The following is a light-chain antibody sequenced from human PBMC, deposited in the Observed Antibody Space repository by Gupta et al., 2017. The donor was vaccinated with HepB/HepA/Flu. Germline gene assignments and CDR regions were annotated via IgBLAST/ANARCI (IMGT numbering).Light chain of an antibody. J-gene: IGLJ2*01. CDR2: EVN. CDR1: SSDVHSYNR. CDR3: SSSTASRTYV. V-gene: IGLV2-18*03. Sequence: QSALTQPPSVSGSPGQSVTISCTGTSSDVHSYNRVSWYQQPPGTAPNRMMYEVNHRPSGVPVRSSGSKSGNTESLTTSALQAEDYRDDDSSSSTASRTYVFGGGTKMTVL.